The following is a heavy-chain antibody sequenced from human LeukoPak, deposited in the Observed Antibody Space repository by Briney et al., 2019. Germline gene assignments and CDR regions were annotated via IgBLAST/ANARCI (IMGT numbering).Heavy chain of an antibody. CDR3: ATSPQYGGY. D-gene: IGHD4-23*01. Sequence: SQTLSLTCTVSGGSISSGDYYWRWIRQPPGKGLEWIGYIYNSGSTYYNPSLKSRFSISVDTSQNQFSLKLSSVTAADTAVYYCATSPQYGGYLGQGTLVTVSS. CDR2: IYNSGST. V-gene: IGHV4-30-4*01. J-gene: IGHJ4*02. CDR1: GGSISSGDYY.